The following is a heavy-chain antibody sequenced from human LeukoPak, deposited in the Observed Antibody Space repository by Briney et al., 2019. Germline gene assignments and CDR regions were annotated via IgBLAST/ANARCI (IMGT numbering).Heavy chain of an antibody. Sequence: GGSLRLSCAASGFTVSSNYMSWVRQAPGKGLEWVSVIYSGGSTYYADSVKGRFTISRDNSKNTLYLQMNSLRAEDTAVYYCAGRLEMATIMAWYWGQGTLVTVSS. CDR3: AGRLEMATIMAWY. CDR1: GFTVSSNY. CDR2: IYSGGST. D-gene: IGHD5-24*01. V-gene: IGHV3-66*01. J-gene: IGHJ4*02.